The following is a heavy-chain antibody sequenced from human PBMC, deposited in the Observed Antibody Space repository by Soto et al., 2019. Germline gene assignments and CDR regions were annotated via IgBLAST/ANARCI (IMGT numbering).Heavy chain of an antibody. V-gene: IGHV5-51*01. CDR3: ARRAGAMVTFDY. Sequence: GESLKISCKTSGYTFTTYWVGWVRQRPGEGLEWMGIIYPSDSDTRYSPSFQGHVMFSVDKSLETAYLEWSSLKTTDTAVYFRARRAGAMVTFDYWGQGTQVTVSS. J-gene: IGHJ4*02. CDR2: IYPSDSDT. CDR1: GYTFTTYW. D-gene: IGHD5-18*01.